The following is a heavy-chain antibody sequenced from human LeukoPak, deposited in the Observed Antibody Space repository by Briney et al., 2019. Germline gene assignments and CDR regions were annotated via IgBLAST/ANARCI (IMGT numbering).Heavy chain of an antibody. V-gene: IGHV1-2*02. D-gene: IGHD6-13*01. CDR2: MNPNSGGT. CDR1: GYTFTSYD. Sequence: ASVKVSCNASGYTFTSYDINWVRQAPGQGLEWMGWMNPNSGGTNYAQKFQGRVTMTRDTSISTAYMELSRLRSDDTAVYYCAREGTSSWYVRSSAFDIWGQGTMVTVSS. CDR3: AREGTSSWYVRSSAFDI. J-gene: IGHJ3*02.